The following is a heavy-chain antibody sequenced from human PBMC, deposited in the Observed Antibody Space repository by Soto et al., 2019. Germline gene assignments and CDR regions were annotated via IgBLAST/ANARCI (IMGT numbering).Heavy chain of an antibody. CDR3: HEGYCSTTSCRHDY. V-gene: IGHV1-69*02. Sequence: QVQLVQSGAEVKKPGSSVKVSCKASGGTFSSYTISWVRQAPGQGLEWMGRIIPILGIANYAQKFQGRVTITADKSTSTACMALSSLRSEDTAVYYCHEGYCSTTSCRHDYWGQGTLVTVSS. CDR2: IIPILGIA. CDR1: GGTFSSYT. D-gene: IGHD2-2*01. J-gene: IGHJ4*02.